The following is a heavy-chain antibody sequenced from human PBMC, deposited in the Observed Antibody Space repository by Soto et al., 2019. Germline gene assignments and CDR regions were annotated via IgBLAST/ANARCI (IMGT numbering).Heavy chain of an antibody. CDR2: ISSSSSYI. J-gene: IGHJ6*02. Sequence: EVQLVESGGGLVKPGGSLRLSCAASGFTFSSYSMNWVRQAPGKGLEWVSSISSSSSYIYYADSVKGRFTISRDNAKNSLYLQMNSLRAEDTAVYYCARGHRSKLELSFYGMDVWGQGTTVTVSS. D-gene: IGHD1-7*01. V-gene: IGHV3-21*01. CDR1: GFTFSSYS. CDR3: ARGHRSKLELSFYGMDV.